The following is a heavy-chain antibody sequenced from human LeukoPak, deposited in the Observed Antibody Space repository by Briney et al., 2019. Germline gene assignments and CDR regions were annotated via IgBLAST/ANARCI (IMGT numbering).Heavy chain of an antibody. CDR2: IRSKSYGGTT. Sequence: GGSLRLSCVASGLRFGNYWMDWVRQAPGKGLEWVGFIRSKSYGGTTEYAASVKGRFTISRDDSKSIAYLQMNSLKTEDTAVYYCSRAVAHLDYWGQGTLVTVSS. D-gene: IGHD4-23*01. CDR1: GLRFGNYW. J-gene: IGHJ4*02. V-gene: IGHV3-49*04. CDR3: SRAVAHLDY.